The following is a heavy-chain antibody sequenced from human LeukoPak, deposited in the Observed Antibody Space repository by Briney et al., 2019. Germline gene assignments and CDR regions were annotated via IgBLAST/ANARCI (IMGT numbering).Heavy chain of an antibody. V-gene: IGHV4-4*07. CDR3: ARHIRGSGYYSHFDY. D-gene: IGHD3-22*01. Sequence: SETLSLTCTVSGGSISSYYWSWIRQPAGKGLEWIGRIYTSGSTNYNPSLKSRVTISVDTSKNQFSLKLSSVTAADTAVYYCARHIRGSGYYSHFDYWGQGTLVTVSS. CDR1: GGSISSYY. CDR2: IYTSGST. J-gene: IGHJ4*02.